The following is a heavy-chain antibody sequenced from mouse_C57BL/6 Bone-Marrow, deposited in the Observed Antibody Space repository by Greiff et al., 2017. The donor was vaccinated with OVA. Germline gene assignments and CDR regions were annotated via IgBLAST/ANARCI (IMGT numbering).Heavy chain of an antibody. J-gene: IGHJ2*01. CDR1: GFTFSDYG. CDR3: AIHYVDY. V-gene: IGHV5-17*01. CDR2: ISSGSSTI. Sequence: EVKLMESGGGLVKPGGSLKLSCAASGFTFSDYGMHWVRQAPEKGLEWVAYISSGSSTIYYADTVKGRFTISRDNAKNTLFLQMTSLRSEDTAMYYCAIHYVDYWGQGTTLTVSS.